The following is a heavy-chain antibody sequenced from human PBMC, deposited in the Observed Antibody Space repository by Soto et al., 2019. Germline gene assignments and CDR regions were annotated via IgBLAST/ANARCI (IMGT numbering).Heavy chain of an antibody. CDR3: ARSSGSGGYFDY. CDR1: GGTFSSYA. CDR2: IIPIFGTA. Sequence: SVKVSCKASGGTFSSYAISWVRQAPGQGLEWMGGIIPIFGTANYAQKFQGRVTITADESTSTAYMELSSLRSEDTAVYYCARSSGSGGYFDYWGQGTLVTVSS. V-gene: IGHV1-69*13. D-gene: IGHD1-26*01. J-gene: IGHJ4*02.